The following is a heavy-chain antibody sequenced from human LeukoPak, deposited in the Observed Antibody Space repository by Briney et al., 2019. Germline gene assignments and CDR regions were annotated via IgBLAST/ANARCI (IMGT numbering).Heavy chain of an antibody. CDR1: GYAFTMYY. CDR3: ASGSSHQPQGAFDI. Sequence: ASVKVSCKASGYAFTMYYVHWVRRAPGQGLEWMGVIYPSGGSPSYAQKFQGRVTMTKDTSTSTVYMELSRVISDDTAVYHCASGSSHQPQGAFDIWGQGTTVTVSS. J-gene: IGHJ3*02. V-gene: IGHV1-46*01. D-gene: IGHD2-2*01. CDR2: IYPSGGSP.